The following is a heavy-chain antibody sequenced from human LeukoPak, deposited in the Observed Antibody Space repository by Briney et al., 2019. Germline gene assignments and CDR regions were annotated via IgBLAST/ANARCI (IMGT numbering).Heavy chain of an antibody. CDR1: GGSISPYY. D-gene: IGHD3-16*01. Sequence: SETLSLTCTVSGGSISPYYWTWIRQPPGKGLEWIGYIYSKGDTDYKPSLKSRVTISLDTSQNQFSLRLRSVTAADAAVYYCARLRAYTTTYQYYFDYWGQGALVTVSS. J-gene: IGHJ4*02. CDR3: ARLRAYTTTYQYYFDY. CDR2: IYSKGDT. V-gene: IGHV4-4*09.